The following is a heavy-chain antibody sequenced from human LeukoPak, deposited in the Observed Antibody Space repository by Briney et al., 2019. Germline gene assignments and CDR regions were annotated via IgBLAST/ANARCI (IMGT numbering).Heavy chain of an antibody. Sequence: GGSLRLSCAASGFTDSSNYMSWVRQAPGKGLEWVSVIYSGGSTYYADSVKGRFTISRDNSKNTLYLQMNSLRAEDTAVYYCAKDVVTIFGEYFQHWGQGTLVTVSS. CDR3: AKDVVTIFGEYFQH. CDR2: IYSGGST. J-gene: IGHJ1*01. CDR1: GFTDSSNY. D-gene: IGHD3-3*01. V-gene: IGHV3-53*01.